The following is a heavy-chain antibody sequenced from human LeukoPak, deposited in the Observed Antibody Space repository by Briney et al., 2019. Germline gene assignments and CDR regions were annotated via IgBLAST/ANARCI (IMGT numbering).Heavy chain of an antibody. D-gene: IGHD3-22*01. J-gene: IGHJ4*02. CDR1: GFTVSSNY. Sequence: PGGSLRLSCAASGFTVSSNYMTWVRQAPGKGLEWVSVIYRAGNTYYADSVKGRFTISRDNSKNTLNLQMNSLRAEDTSVYYCARRAGDYSHPYDYWGQGTLVTVSS. V-gene: IGHV3-53*01. CDR3: ARRAGDYSHPYDY. CDR2: IYRAGNT.